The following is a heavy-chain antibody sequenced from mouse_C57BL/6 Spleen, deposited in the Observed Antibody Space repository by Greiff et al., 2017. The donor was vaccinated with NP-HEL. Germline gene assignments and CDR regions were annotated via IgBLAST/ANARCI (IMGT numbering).Heavy chain of an antibody. Sequence: VQLVESGPELVKPGASVKISCKASGYAFSSSWMNWVKQRPGKGLEWIGRIYPGDGDTNYNGKFKGKATLTADKSSSTAYMQLSSLTSEDSAVYFCARSYYGSRKYFDVWGTGTTVTVSS. CDR1: GYAFSSSW. J-gene: IGHJ1*03. D-gene: IGHD1-1*01. V-gene: IGHV1-82*01. CDR2: IYPGDGDT. CDR3: ARSYYGSRKYFDV.